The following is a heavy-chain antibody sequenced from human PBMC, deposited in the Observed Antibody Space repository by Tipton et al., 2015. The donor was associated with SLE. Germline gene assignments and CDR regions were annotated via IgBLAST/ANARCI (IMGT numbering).Heavy chain of an antibody. J-gene: IGHJ4*02. CDR1: GGSISSYY. D-gene: IGHD3-22*01. CDR2: IYYSGST. Sequence: LRLSCTVSGGSISSYYWSWIRQPPGKGLEWIGYIYYSGSTNYNPSLKSRVTISVDTSKNQFSLRLSSVTAADTAVYYCTRGGDRNFDSGGYYDYFDYWGQGTLVAVSS. V-gene: IGHV4-59*01. CDR3: TRGGDRNFDSGGYYDYFDY.